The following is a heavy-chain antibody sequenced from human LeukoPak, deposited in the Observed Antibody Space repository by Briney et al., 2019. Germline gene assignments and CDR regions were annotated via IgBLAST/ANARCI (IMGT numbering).Heavy chain of an antibody. Sequence: ASVKVSCKASGYTFTSYYMHWVRQAPGQGLEWMGWINPNSGGTNYAQKFQGRVTMTRDTSISTAYMELSRLRSDDTAVYYCARAGEQWLVRGNYYYYYMDVWGKGTTVTVSS. D-gene: IGHD6-19*01. J-gene: IGHJ6*03. CDR2: INPNSGGT. V-gene: IGHV1-2*02. CDR1: GYTFTSYY. CDR3: ARAGEQWLVRGNYYYYYMDV.